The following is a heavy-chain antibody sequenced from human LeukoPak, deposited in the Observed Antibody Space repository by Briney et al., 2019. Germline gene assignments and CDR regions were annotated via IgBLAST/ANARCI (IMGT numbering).Heavy chain of an antibody. Sequence: SETLSLTCTVSGGSMSSYYWSWIRQPPWQALEWIGYIYYSGSTKYNPSLKSRVTISVDTSKNQFSLKLSSVTAADTAVYYCARGARAGYNLEPFDYWGQGTLVTVSS. V-gene: IGHV4-59*08. CDR3: ARGARAGYNLEPFDY. CDR1: GGSMSSYY. J-gene: IGHJ4*02. D-gene: IGHD5-24*01. CDR2: IYYSGST.